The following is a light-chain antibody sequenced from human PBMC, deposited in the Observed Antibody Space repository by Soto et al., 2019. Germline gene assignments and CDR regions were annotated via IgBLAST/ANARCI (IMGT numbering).Light chain of an antibody. V-gene: IGKV1-5*01. J-gene: IGKJ5*01. CDR2: DVS. Sequence: DIQMTQSPSTLSASVGERVTITCRASQSVSNWMAWYQQKPGKAPKLLIYDVSSLESGVPSRFSGSGSGTEFILNISSLQPDDFATYYCQQLNSYPITFGQGTRLEIK. CDR1: QSVSNW. CDR3: QQLNSYPIT.